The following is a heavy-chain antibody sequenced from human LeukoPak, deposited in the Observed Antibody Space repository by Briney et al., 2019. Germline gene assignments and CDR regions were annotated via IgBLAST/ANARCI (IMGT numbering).Heavy chain of an antibody. V-gene: IGHV3-30*02. CDR2: IRYDVSNK. J-gene: IGHJ3*02. D-gene: IGHD4-17*01. CDR3: ARVGESLDYGDYYDQNAFDI. Sequence: GGSLRLSCAASGFTFSSYGMHWVRQAPGKGLEWVAFIRYDVSNKYYADSVKGRFTISRDNSKHSLYLQMNSLRAEDTAVYYCARVGESLDYGDYYDQNAFDIWGQGTMVTVSS. CDR1: GFTFSSYG.